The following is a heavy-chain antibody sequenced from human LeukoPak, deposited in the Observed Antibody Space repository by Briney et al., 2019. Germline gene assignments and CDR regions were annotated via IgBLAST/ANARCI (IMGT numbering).Heavy chain of an antibody. CDR3: ARQQLVSPSAFDI. V-gene: IGHV1-18*01. CDR2: ISPYSGNA. D-gene: IGHD6-6*01. J-gene: IGHJ3*02. Sequence: GASVKVSCTASDYTFNSYGITWVRQAPGQGLEWMGWISPYSGNANYGQKLQGRVTMTTDTSTSTAYMELRSLRYDDTAVYYCARQQLVSPSAFDIWGQGTMVTVSS. CDR1: DYTFNSYG.